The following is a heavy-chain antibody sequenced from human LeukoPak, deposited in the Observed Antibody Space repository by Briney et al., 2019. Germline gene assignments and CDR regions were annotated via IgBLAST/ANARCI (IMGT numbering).Heavy chain of an antibody. Sequence: SVKVSCKASGGIFSSYAISWVRQAPGQGLEWMGRIIPILGIANYAQKFQGRVTITADKSASTAYMDLSSLRSEDTAVYYCARDLPPYYFDYWGQGTLVTVSS. CDR2: IIPILGIA. CDR1: GGIFSSYA. J-gene: IGHJ4*02. V-gene: IGHV1-69*04. CDR3: ARDLPPYYFDY.